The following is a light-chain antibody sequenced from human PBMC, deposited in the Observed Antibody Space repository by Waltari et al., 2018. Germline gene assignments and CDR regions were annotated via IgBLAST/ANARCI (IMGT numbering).Light chain of an antibody. CDR3: QQLNSYPIT. J-gene: IGKJ5*01. CDR2: SAS. V-gene: IGKV1-9*01. Sequence: TSRPSQGISSNFAVYQQIPGKAPKLLISSASTLQSGVPLSFSCSGSGTDFTLTISSLQPEDFATYYCQQLNSYPITFGQGTRLEIK. CDR1: QGISSN.